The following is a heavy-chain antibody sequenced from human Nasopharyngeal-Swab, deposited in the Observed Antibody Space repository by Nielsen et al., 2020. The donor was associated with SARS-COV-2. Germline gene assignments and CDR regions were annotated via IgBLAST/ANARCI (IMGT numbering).Heavy chain of an antibody. D-gene: IGHD3-3*01. CDR2: ISYDGSNK. Sequence: GGSLRLSCAASGFTCSSYGMQWVRQAPGKGLEWVAVISYDGSNKYYADSVKGRFTISRDNSKNTLYLQMNSLRAEDTAVYYCARNTYYDFWSGYHYGMDVWGQGTTVTVSS. CDR1: GFTCSSYG. J-gene: IGHJ6*02. CDR3: ARNTYYDFWSGYHYGMDV. V-gene: IGHV3-30*03.